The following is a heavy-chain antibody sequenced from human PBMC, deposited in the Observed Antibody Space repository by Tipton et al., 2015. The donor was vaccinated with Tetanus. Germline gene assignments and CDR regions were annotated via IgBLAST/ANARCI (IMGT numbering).Heavy chain of an antibody. CDR3: ARDLFGVKISGS. V-gene: IGHV1-18*01. CDR2: ISTNRGKT. CDR1: GYTFTNHG. Sequence: QSGAEVKKVGASVKVSCKAFGYTFTNHGLTWVRQAPGQGLEWMGWISTNRGKTDYAQKFQGRVTMTTDTSTSTAYMELRDLGSDDTAVYYCARDLFGVKISGSWGQGTLVTVSS. D-gene: IGHD3-9*01. J-gene: IGHJ5*02.